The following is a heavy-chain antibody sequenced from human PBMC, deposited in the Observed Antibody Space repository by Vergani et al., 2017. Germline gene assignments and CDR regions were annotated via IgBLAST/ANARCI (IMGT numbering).Heavy chain of an antibody. Sequence: QVQLVESGGGVVQPGRSLRLSCAASGFTFSTYGMHWVRQAPGKVLEWVAVIWYDGSKKYYGDSVKGRFTISRDNSKNTLYLQMNSLSAEDTAVYYCARDGDFWSAYFSSTNWFDPWGQGTLVTVSS. V-gene: IGHV3-33*01. CDR1: GFTFSTYG. CDR3: ARDGDFWSAYFSSTNWFDP. D-gene: IGHD3-3*01. CDR2: IWYDGSKK. J-gene: IGHJ5*02.